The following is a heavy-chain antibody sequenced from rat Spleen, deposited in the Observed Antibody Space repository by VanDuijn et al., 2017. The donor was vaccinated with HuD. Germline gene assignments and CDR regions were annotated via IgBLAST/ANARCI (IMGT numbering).Heavy chain of an antibody. Sequence: EVQLVESGGGLVQPGRSLKLSCAASGFTFSDYNMAWVRQAPKKGLEWVATITYDGSSTYYRDSVKGRFTISRHNAKSTLYLQMDSLRSEDTATYYCARHDGGYSYWGQGVMVTVSS. CDR1: GFTFSDYN. V-gene: IGHV5-7*01. J-gene: IGHJ2*01. CDR3: ARHDGGYSY. D-gene: IGHD1-11*01. CDR2: ITYDGSST.